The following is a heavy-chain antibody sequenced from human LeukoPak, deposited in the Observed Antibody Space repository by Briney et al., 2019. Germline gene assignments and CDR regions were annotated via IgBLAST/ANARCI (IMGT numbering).Heavy chain of an antibody. CDR3: ARDWGGGYDFNTFDV. V-gene: IGHV4-38-2*02. CDR1: GDSLSSRSY. Sequence: SETLSLTCTVSGDSLSSRSYWVWIRQPPGGGLGFIGTLHYSGPTSYNPSLWSRVTISEDRSKNQFSLSLSSVTSADTAVYYCARDWGGGYDFNTFDVWGQGTMVTVSS. J-gene: IGHJ3*01. CDR2: LHYSGPT. D-gene: IGHD5-12*01.